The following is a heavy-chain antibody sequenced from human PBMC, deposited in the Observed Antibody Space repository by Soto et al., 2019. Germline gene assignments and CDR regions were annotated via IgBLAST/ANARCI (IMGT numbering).Heavy chain of an antibody. CDR3: ARQRHSSGPI. J-gene: IGHJ4*02. V-gene: IGHV1-69*02. CDR1: GGTFSSYT. CDR2: IIPILGIA. D-gene: IGHD3-22*01. Sequence: QVQLVQSGAEVKKPGSSVKVSCKASGGTFSSYTISWVRQAPGQGLEWMGRIIPILGIANYAQKFQGRVTLTADKPTRTAYMELSSQSSEDGAVYYCARQRHSSGPIWGQGTLVTVSS.